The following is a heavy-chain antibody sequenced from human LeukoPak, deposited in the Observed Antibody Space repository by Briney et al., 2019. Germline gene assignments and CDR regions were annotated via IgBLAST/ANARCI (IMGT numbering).Heavy chain of an antibody. V-gene: IGHV4-34*01. CDR1: GGSFSGYY. Sequence: PSETLSLTCAVYGGSFSGYYWSWIRQPQGKGLEWIGEINHSGSTNYNPSLKSRVTISVDTSKNQFSLKLSSVTAADTAVYYCARGHATGPLPFDYWGQGTLVTVSS. D-gene: IGHD1-1*01. J-gene: IGHJ4*02. CDR3: ARGHATGPLPFDY. CDR2: INHSGST.